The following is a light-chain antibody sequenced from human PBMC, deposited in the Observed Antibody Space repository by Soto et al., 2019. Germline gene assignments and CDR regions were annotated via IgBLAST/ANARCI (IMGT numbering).Light chain of an antibody. Sequence: QSALTQPPSVSGAPGQRGTISCTGSSSNIGAGYDVHWYQQLPGTAPKLLIYGNSNRPSGVPDRFSGSKSGTSASLAITGLQAEDEADYYCQSYDSSLSGWVFGGGTKLTVL. CDR2: GNS. CDR3: QSYDSSLSGWV. J-gene: IGLJ3*02. V-gene: IGLV1-40*01. CDR1: SSNIGAGYD.